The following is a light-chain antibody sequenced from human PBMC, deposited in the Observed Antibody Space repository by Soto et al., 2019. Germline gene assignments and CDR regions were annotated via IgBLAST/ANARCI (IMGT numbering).Light chain of an antibody. CDR3: SSKSSGSTPML. CDR2: EVS. J-gene: IGLJ3*02. CDR1: NSDVGGYRF. V-gene: IGLV2-14*01. Sequence: QSALTQPASVSGSPGQSITISCTGTNSDVGGYRFVSWYQHHPGEAPKLIIYEVSNRPSGVSSRFSGSKSGNTASLTISGLQAEDESLYYCSSKSSGSTPMLFGGGTKVTVL.